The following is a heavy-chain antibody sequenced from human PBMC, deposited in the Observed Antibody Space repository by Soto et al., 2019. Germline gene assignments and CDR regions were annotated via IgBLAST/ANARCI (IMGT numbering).Heavy chain of an antibody. Sequence: QVQLVQSGAEVKKPGASVKVSCKASGYTFTSYYMHWVRQAPGQGLEWMGIINPSGGSTSYAQKFQGRVTMTRDTSTSTVYMELSSLISEETAVYYCAREEGGGGDYVYGMHVWGQGTTVTVSS. CDR2: INPSGGST. D-gene: IGHD4-17*01. CDR3: AREEGGGGDYVYGMHV. J-gene: IGHJ6*02. V-gene: IGHV1-46*01. CDR1: GYTFTSYY.